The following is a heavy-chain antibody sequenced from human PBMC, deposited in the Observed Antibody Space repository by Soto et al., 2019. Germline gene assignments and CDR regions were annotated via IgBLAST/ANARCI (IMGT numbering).Heavy chain of an antibody. CDR2: INHSGST. V-gene: IGHV4-34*01. CDR1: GVSFSFSY. D-gene: IGHD6-13*01. Sequence: LSRTCAIYGVSFSFSYWSWILQPPGKGLELIGEINHSGSTNYNPSLKSRVTISVDTSKNQFSLKLSSVTAADTAVYYCARESYSSSWSRNWFDPWGQGTMVNV. J-gene: IGHJ5*02. CDR3: ARESYSSSWSRNWFDP.